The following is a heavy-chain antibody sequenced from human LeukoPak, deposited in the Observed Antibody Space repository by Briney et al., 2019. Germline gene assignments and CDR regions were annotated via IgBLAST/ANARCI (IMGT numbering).Heavy chain of an antibody. D-gene: IGHD4-17*01. J-gene: IGHJ4*02. V-gene: IGHV3-7*01. CDR2: IKQDGSEK. CDR1: GFNSYW. CDR3: ASPAYGDYALFDY. Sequence: GGSLRLSCAASGFNSYWMSWVRQAPGKGLEWVANIKQDGSEKYYVDSVKGRFTISRDNVKNSLYLQMNSLRAEDTAVYYCASPAYGDYALFDYWGQGTLVTVSS.